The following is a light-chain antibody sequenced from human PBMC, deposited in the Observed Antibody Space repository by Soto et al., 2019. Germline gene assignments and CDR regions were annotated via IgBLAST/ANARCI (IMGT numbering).Light chain of an antibody. CDR1: QTIGTF. Sequence: DIQVTQSPSSLSASVGDRVTITCRASQTIGTFLNWCQQKPGKAPNLLISSASTLQSGVPSRFIGSGSGTDFALTISSLQSEDLATYYCQLSYISWTFGQGTKVDIK. V-gene: IGKV1-39*01. CDR2: SAS. J-gene: IGKJ1*01. CDR3: QLSYISWT.